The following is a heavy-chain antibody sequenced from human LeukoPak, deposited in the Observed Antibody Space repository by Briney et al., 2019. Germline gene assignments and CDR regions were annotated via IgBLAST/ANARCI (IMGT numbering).Heavy chain of an antibody. Sequence: GGSLRLSCAASGFTFSSYGMSWVRQAPGKGLEWVSGISGSGSGTYYTDSVKGRFTISRDNSKNTLYLQMNSLRAEDTAFYYCAKGSAQYYFDSWGQGTLVTVSS. J-gene: IGHJ4*02. CDR1: GFTFSSYG. D-gene: IGHD3-10*01. CDR3: AKGSAQYYFDS. V-gene: IGHV3-23*01. CDR2: ISGSGSGT.